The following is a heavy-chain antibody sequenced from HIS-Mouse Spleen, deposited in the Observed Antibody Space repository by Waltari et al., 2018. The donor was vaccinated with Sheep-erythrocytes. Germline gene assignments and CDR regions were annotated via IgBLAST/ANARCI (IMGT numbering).Heavy chain of an antibody. CDR1: GFTSSSYR. J-gene: IGHJ4*02. D-gene: IGHD1-26*01. CDR3: ARVASGATFDY. Sequence: EVQLVESGGGLVKPGGSLRLSCAASGFTSSSYRMNWVRQAPGKGLEWVSSISSSSSYIYYADSVKGRFTISRDNAKNSLYLQMNSLRAEDTAVYYCARVASGATFDYWGQGTLVTVSS. V-gene: IGHV3-21*01. CDR2: ISSSSSYI.